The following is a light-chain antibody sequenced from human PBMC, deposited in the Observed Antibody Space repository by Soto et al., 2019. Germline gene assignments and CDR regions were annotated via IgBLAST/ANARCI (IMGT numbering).Light chain of an antibody. CDR2: KAT. J-gene: IGKJ2*01. V-gene: IGKV1-5*03. CDR1: QSIGSW. CDR3: QPYHDVEFT. Sequence: DIQMTQSPSTLSASVGDGVTITCRASQSIGSWLAWYQQKPGKAPKLLIYKATNLKSGVPSRFNGGESDTYYGLTISSLQIVDPENYFGQPYHDVEFTVGPGTKME.